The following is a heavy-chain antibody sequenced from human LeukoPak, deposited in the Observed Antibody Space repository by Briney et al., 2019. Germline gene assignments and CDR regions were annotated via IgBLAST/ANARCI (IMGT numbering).Heavy chain of an antibody. CDR2: IYWDDDK. V-gene: IGHV2-5*02. J-gene: IGHJ4*02. CDR1: GFSLSTSGVG. D-gene: IGHD6-13*01. CDR3: AHRHSGIYFDY. Sequence: ESGPTLVKPTQTLTLTCTFSGFSLSTSGVGVGWIRQPPGKALEWLALIYWDDDKRYSPTLKSRLTITKDTSKNQVVLTMTNMDPVDTAIYYCAHRHSGIYFDYWGQGTLVTVSS.